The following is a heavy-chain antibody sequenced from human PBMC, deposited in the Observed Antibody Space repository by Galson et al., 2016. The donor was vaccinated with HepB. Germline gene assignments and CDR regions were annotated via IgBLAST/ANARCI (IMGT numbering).Heavy chain of an antibody. Sequence: PALVKPTQTLTLTCTFSGFALSSSGMAVGWLRQPPGKALEWLALIFWDDDTRYSPSLKRRLTITKDSSKNQVVLKMANIDQVDTGTYYCARKATRSPGNPFDQWGQGNPGTVS. CDR3: ARKATRSPGNPFDQ. CDR1: GFALSSSGMA. V-gene: IGHV2-5*02. D-gene: IGHD1-1*01. CDR2: IFWDDDT. J-gene: IGHJ4*01.